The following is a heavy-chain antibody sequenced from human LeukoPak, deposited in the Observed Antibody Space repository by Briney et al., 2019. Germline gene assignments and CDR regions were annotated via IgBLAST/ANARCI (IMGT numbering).Heavy chain of an antibody. CDR1: DGSISSSSYY. Sequence: SETLSLTCTVSDGSISSSSYYWGWIRQPPGKGLEWIGSISYSGSTYYNPSLKSRVTISVDTSKNQFSLKLSSVTAADTAVYNCARLFPDCSSTSCYGAKYYYRYMDVWGKGTTVTVSS. J-gene: IGHJ6*03. CDR3: ARLFPDCSSTSCYGAKYYYRYMDV. D-gene: IGHD2-2*01. V-gene: IGHV4-39*01. CDR2: ISYSGST.